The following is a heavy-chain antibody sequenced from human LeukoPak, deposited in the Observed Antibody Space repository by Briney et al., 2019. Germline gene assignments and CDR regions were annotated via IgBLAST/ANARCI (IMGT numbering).Heavy chain of an antibody. CDR1: GGSISSGGYY. D-gene: IGHD6-19*01. J-gene: IGHJ4*02. CDR3: ARHGSGWYEYYFDY. CDR2: IYYSGST. Sequence: SQTLSLTCTVSGGSISSGGYYWSWIHQHPEKGLEWIGYIYYSGSTYYNPSLKSRVTISVDTSKNQFSLKLSSVTAADTAVYYCARHGSGWYEYYFDYWGQGTLVTVSS. V-gene: IGHV4-31*03.